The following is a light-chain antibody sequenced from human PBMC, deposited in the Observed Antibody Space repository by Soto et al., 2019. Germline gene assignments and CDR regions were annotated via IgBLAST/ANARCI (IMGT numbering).Light chain of an antibody. V-gene: IGLV2-23*01. CDR3: CSYAGYSTYV. CDR2: GDT. Sequence: QSALIQPASVSGSPGQSITISCTGTSSDVGTYDLVSWYQQHPGKAPKLMIYGDTKRPSGVSNRFSGSKSHNTASLTISGLQAEDEADYFCCSYAGYSTYVFGTGTKLTVL. CDR1: SSDVGTYDL. J-gene: IGLJ1*01.